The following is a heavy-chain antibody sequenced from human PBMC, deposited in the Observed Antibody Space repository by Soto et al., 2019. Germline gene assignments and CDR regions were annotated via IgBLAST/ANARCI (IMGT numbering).Heavy chain of an antibody. CDR3: ARDVFCGGAPACPDMDV. CDR2: ISGYNGNT. V-gene: IGHV1-18*04. D-gene: IGHD2-21*01. CDR1: GYTFRGYS. J-gene: IGHJ6*02. Sequence: ASVKVSCKASGYTFRGYSITWVLQAPGQGLEWMGRISGYNGNTNYARTLRGRLTLTTDTSTSTAYMELRSLTSDDTAVYYCARDVFCGGAPACPDMDVWGQGTTVTVSS.